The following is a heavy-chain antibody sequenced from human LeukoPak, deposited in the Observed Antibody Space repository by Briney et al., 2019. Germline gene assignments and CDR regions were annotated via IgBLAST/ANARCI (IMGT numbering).Heavy chain of an antibody. Sequence: GASVKVSCKASGYTFTSYYMHWVRQAPGQGLDWMGLINPSGGSTSYAQKFQGRVTMTRDTSTSTVYMELSNLRSEDTAVYYCARDPDWLSGYYYYGMDVWGQGTTVTVSS. CDR1: GYTFTSYY. J-gene: IGHJ6*02. CDR3: ARDPDWLSGYYYYGMDV. CDR2: INPSGGST. V-gene: IGHV1-46*01. D-gene: IGHD3-9*01.